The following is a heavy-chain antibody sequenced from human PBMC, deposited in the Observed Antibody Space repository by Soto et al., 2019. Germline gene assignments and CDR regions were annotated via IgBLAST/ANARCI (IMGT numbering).Heavy chain of an antibody. J-gene: IGHJ6*02. Sequence: GGSLRLSCAASGFTFSGSAMHWVRQAPGKGLEWVGRIRSKPNNYATAYAASVKGRFSISRDDSKNTAYLQVNGLKTEDTAVYYCSGGQNDYNYYYYYPMDVWGRGTTVTVSS. V-gene: IGHV3-73*01. CDR2: IRSKPNNYAT. CDR3: SGGQNDYNYYYYYPMDV. D-gene: IGHD4-4*01. CDR1: GFTFSGSA.